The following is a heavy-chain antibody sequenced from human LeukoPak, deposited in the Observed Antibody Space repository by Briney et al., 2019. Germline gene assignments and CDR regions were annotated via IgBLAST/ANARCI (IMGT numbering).Heavy chain of an antibody. CDR3: ARSRDYDILTDY. CDR1: GFTFSSYS. J-gene: IGHJ4*02. V-gene: IGHV3-21*01. D-gene: IGHD3-9*01. Sequence: GGSLRLSCAASGFTFSSYSMNWVRQAPGKGLEWVSSISSSSSYIYYADSVKGRFTISKDNAKNSLYLQMNSLRAEDTAVYYCARSRDYDILTDYWGQGTLVTVSS. CDR2: ISSSSSYI.